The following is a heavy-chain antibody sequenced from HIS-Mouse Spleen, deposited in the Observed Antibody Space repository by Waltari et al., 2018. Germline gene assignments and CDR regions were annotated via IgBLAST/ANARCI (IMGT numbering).Heavy chain of an antibody. CDR2: IYYSGRT. Sequence: QVQLQESGPGLVKPSQTLSLTCTVSVGSLSRGGYYWSWIRQHPGKGLEWIGYIYYSGRTYYNPSLKSRVTISVDTSKNQFSLKLSSVTAADTAVYYCARAPIRGYWYFDLWGRGTLVTVSS. CDR3: ARAPIRGYWYFDL. D-gene: IGHD3-16*01. CDR1: VGSLSRGGYY. J-gene: IGHJ2*01. V-gene: IGHV4-31*03.